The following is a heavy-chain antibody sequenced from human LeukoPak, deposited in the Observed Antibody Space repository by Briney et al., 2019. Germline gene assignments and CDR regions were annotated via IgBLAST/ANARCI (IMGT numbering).Heavy chain of an antibody. D-gene: IGHD6-13*01. V-gene: IGHV4-59*01. CDR2: IYYSGST. CDR1: GGSISSYY. CDR3: ARVTSGQQLTGWFDP. J-gene: IGHJ5*02. Sequence: PSETLSLTCTVSGGSISSYYWSWIRQPPGKGLEWIGYIYYSGSTNYNPSLKSRVTISVDTSKNQFSLKLSSVTAADTAVYYCARVTSGQQLTGWFDPWGQGTLVTVSS.